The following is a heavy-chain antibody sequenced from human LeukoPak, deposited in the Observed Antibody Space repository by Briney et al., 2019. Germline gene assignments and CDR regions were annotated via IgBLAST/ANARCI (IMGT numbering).Heavy chain of an antibody. CDR2: IYYSGST. D-gene: IGHD1-1*01. CDR3: ARPVPSRLGWFDP. J-gene: IGHJ5*02. Sequence: PGGSLRLSCAASGFTFSNYAMNWVRQAPGKGLEWIGNIYYSGSTYYSPSLKSRVTISVDTSKNQFSLKLGSVTAADTAVYYCARPVPSRLGWFDPWGQGTLVTVSS. CDR1: GFTFSNYA. V-gene: IGHV4-39*01.